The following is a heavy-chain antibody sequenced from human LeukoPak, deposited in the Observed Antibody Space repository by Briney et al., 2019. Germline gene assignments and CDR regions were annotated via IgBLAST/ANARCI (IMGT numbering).Heavy chain of an antibody. V-gene: IGHV4-4*02. CDR2: IYHSGST. D-gene: IGHD3-16*02. Sequence: KSSGTLSLTCAVSGVSISSSNWWSWVRQPPGKGLEWIGEIYHSGSTNYNPSLRSRVTISVDKSKNQFSLKLSSVTAADTGVYYCARGRGLGVITPYSDSWGQGTLVTVSS. CDR1: GVSISSSNW. CDR3: ARGRGLGVITPYSDS. J-gene: IGHJ4*02.